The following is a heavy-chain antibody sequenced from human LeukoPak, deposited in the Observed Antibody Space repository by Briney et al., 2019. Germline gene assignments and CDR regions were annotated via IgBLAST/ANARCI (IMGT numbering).Heavy chain of an antibody. D-gene: IGHD5-18*01. CDR2: IIPIFVTA. V-gene: IGHV1-69*06. J-gene: IGHJ4*02. CDR3: ARALVDTAMVTGDFDY. CDR1: GGTFSSYA. Sequence: GASVKVSCKASGGTFSSYAISWVRQAPGQGLEWMGGIIPIFVTANYAQKFQGRVTITADKSTSTAYMELSSLRSDDTAVYYCARALVDTAMVTGDFDYWGQGTLVTVSS.